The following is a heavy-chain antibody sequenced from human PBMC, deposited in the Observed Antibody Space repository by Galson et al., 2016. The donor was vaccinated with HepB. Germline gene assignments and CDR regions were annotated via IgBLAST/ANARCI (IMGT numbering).Heavy chain of an antibody. Sequence: FSCAASGFTFSNAWLNWVRQAPAKGLEWVGHAKSKNNGGTTYYAAPVKSRFTISRDDSKNTLYLPMNSLKTEDTAVYYYTTTYYDFWRGYYCYYWGQGTLVTVSS. CDR1: GFTFSNAW. D-gene: IGHD3-3*01. V-gene: IGHV3-15*07. CDR2: AKSKNNGGTT. J-gene: IGHJ4*02. CDR3: TTTYYDFWRGYYCYY.